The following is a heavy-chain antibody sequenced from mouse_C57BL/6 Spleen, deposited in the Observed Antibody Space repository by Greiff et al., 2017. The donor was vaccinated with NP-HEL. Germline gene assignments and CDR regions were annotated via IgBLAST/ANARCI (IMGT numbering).Heavy chain of an antibody. Sequence: EVQLQQSGPELVKPGASVKISCKASGYTFTDYYMNWVKQSHGKSLEWIGDINPNNGGTSYNQKFKGKATLTVDKSSSTAYMELRSLTSEDSAVYYYARRGALYWYFDVWGTGTTVTVSS. CDR3: ARRGALYWYFDV. J-gene: IGHJ1*03. CDR1: GYTFTDYY. CDR2: INPNNGGT. V-gene: IGHV1-26*01.